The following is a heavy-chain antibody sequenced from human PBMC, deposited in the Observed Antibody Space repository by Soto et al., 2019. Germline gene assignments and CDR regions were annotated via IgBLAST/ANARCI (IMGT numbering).Heavy chain of an antibody. V-gene: IGHV1-8*01. CDR3: ARGITMVRGVIIGY. D-gene: IGHD3-10*01. Sequence: QVQLVQSGAEVKKPGASVKVSCKASGYTFTSYDINWVRQATGQGLEWMGWMNPNSGNTGYAQKFQGRVPKTTNTSISTAYMKLSSLRSEDTAVYYCARGITMVRGVIIGYWGQGTLVTVSS. CDR2: MNPNSGNT. CDR1: GYTFTSYD. J-gene: IGHJ4*02.